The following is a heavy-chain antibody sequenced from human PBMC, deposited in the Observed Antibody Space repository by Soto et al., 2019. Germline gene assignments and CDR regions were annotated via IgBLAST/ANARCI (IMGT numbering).Heavy chain of an antibody. CDR2: ISGSGGST. CDR1: GFTFSSYA. Sequence: GGSLRLSCAASGFTFSSYAMSWVRQAPGKGLEWVSAISGSGGSTYYADSVEGRFTISRDNSKNTLYLQMNSLRAEDTAVYYCASQYSSSPVGFDYWGQGTLVTVSS. D-gene: IGHD6-6*01. V-gene: IGHV3-23*01. J-gene: IGHJ4*02. CDR3: ASQYSSSPVGFDY.